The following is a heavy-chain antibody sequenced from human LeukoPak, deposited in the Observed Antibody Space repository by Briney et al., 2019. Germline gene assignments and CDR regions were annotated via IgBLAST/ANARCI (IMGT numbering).Heavy chain of an antibody. CDR3: ARDITAMVDY. D-gene: IGHD5-18*01. CDR1: GFTFSNYA. CDR2: ISYDGSNK. V-gene: IGHV3-30-3*01. J-gene: IGHJ4*02. Sequence: PGGSLRLSCAASGFTFSNYAMHWVRQAPGKGLEWVAVISYDGSNKYYADTVKGRFTISRDNSKNTLYLQVNSLRAEDTAVYYCARDITAMVDYWGRGTLVTVSS.